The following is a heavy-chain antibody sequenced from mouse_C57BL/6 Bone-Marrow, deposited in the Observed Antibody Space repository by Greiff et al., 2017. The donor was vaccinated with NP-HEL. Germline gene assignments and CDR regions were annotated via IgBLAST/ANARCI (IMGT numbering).Heavy chain of an antibody. V-gene: IGHV1-26*01. D-gene: IGHD2-5*01. CDR2: INPNNGGT. CDR3: AKGGSYYSNPFDY. CDR1: GYTFTDYY. Sequence: EVQLQQSGPELVKPGASVKISCKASGYTFTDYYMNWVKQSHGKSLEWIGDINPNNGGTSYNQKFKGKATLTVDKSSSTAYMELRSLTSEDSAVYYCAKGGSYYSNPFDYWGQGTTLTVSS. J-gene: IGHJ2*01.